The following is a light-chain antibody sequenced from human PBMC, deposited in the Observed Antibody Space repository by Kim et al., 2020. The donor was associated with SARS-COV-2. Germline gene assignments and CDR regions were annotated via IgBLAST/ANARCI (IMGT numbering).Light chain of an antibody. CDR1: LLRTQF. J-gene: IGLJ3*02. Sequence: ALGQAVGSTCQGDLLRTQFASWYEQKPGQAPVLVIYGENNRPSGIPDRFSGSSSGNTASLTISGAQAEDEADYHCNSRDRNDFHWVFGGGTQLTVL. CDR3: NSRDRNDFHWV. CDR2: GEN. V-gene: IGLV3-19*01.